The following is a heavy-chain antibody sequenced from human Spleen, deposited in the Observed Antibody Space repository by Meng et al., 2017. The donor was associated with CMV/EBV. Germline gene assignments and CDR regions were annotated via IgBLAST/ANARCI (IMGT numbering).Heavy chain of an antibody. D-gene: IGHD1-26*01. Sequence: ASVKVSCKASGYTFTSYDINWVRQATGQGLEWMGWMNPNSGNTGYAQKFQGRVTITRHTSISTAYMELSSLRSDDTAVYYFARGEHEGDSGSYYRRYYYGMDVWGQGTTVTVSS. J-gene: IGHJ6*02. CDR2: MNPNSGNT. CDR1: GYTFTSYD. CDR3: ARGEHEGDSGSYYRRYYYGMDV. V-gene: IGHV1-8*03.